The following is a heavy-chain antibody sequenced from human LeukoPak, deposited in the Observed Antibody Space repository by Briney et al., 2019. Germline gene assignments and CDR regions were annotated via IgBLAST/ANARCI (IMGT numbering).Heavy chain of an antibody. V-gene: IGHV1-8*01. Sequence: ASVKVSCKASGYTFNSYDINWVRQATGQGLEWMGWMNPNSGNTGYAQKFQGRVTMTRNTSISTAYMELSILRSEDTAVYYCARSRMEELYDYYYYYYMDVWGKGTTVTVSS. CDR1: GYTFNSYD. J-gene: IGHJ6*03. CDR2: MNPNSGNT. CDR3: ARSRMEELYDYYYYYYMDV. D-gene: IGHD1/OR15-1a*01.